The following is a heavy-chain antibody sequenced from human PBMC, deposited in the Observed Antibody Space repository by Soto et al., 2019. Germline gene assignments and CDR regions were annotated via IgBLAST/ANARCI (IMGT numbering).Heavy chain of an antibody. D-gene: IGHD3-10*01. CDR2: ISYDGSNK. J-gene: IGHJ4*02. V-gene: IGHV3-30*03. Sequence: QVQLVESGGGVVQPGTSLRLSCAASGFPFTTYGMHWVREAPTKGLDWVAVISYDGSNKYYADSVRGRFTISRYNSKNTLYLQMSSLRPEDTALYYCVGGQYYFDYRGQGTLVTVSS. CDR1: GFPFTTYG. CDR3: VGGQYYFDY.